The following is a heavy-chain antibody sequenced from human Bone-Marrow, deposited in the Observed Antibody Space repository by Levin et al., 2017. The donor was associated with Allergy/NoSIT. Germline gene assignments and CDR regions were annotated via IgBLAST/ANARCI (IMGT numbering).Heavy chain of an antibody. D-gene: IGHD6-13*01. CDR2: IRTKAYGGAT. J-gene: IGHJ5*01. CDR1: GITFGDYA. CDR3: SSDSSSWYDF. Sequence: GGSLRLSCTASGITFGDYAMSWFRQAPGKGLEGVGFIRTKAYGGATEYAASVKGRFTISRDDSKSIVHLQMDSLKTEDTAVYFCSSDSSSWYDFWGQGTLVTVSS. V-gene: IGHV3-49*03.